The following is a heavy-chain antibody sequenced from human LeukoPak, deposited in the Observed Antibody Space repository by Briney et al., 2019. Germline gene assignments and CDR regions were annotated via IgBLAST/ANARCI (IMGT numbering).Heavy chain of an antibody. Sequence: SETLSLTCTVSGGSISSYYWSWIRQPPGKGLEWIGYIYYSGSTNYNPSLKSRVTISVDTSNNQFSLKLSSVTAADTAVYYCARGAAMIVVGGAFDIWGQGTMVTVSS. D-gene: IGHD3-22*01. CDR2: IYYSGST. CDR3: ARGAAMIVVGGAFDI. V-gene: IGHV4-59*01. CDR1: GGSISSYY. J-gene: IGHJ3*02.